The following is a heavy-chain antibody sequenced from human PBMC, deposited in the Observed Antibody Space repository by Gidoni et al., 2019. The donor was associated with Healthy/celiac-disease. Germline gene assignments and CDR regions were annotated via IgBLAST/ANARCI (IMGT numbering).Heavy chain of an antibody. CDR3: ARDLEAAAEFYY. CDR1: GFTFSSYG. D-gene: IGHD6-13*01. CDR2: IWYDGSNK. V-gene: IGHV3-33*01. J-gene: IGHJ4*02. Sequence: QVQLVESGGGVVPPGRSLRLSCAASGFTFSSYGMHWVRQAPGKGLAWVAVIWYDGSNKYYADSVKGRFTISRDNSKNTLYLQMNSLRAEDTAVYYCARDLEAAAEFYYWGQGTLVTVSS.